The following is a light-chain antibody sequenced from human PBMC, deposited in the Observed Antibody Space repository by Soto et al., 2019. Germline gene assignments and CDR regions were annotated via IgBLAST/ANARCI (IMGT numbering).Light chain of an antibody. CDR1: QSISSW. V-gene: IGKV1-5*01. J-gene: IGKJ1*01. Sequence: DIPMTQSPSSLSASVGDRVTIPCRASQSISSWLAWYQQKPGKAPRLLIYDASGLESGVPSRFSGSGSGTEFTLIISSLQPDDFATYYCHQYNSYSPTFGQGTKV. CDR2: DAS. CDR3: HQYNSYSPT.